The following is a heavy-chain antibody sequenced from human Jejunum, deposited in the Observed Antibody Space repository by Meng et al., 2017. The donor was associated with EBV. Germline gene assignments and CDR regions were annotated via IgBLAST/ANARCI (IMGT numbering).Heavy chain of an antibody. CDR3: ARDVFDRFDS. CDR1: GYSFTIHG. V-gene: IGHV1-18*01. Sequence: QFQPVKPSDEVKKPGAVLKASFKGSGYSFTIHGTSGVRQASGQGLEWMGWISANSANTNYAQKLQGRVTMPTDTCTSTVYMELRGVSSDATALSSCARDVFDRFDSWGQGTLVTVSS. D-gene: IGHD3-9*01. J-gene: IGHJ4*02. CDR2: ISANSANT.